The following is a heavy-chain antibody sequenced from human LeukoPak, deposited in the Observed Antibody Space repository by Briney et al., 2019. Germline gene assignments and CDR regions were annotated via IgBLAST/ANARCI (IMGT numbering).Heavy chain of an antibody. CDR3: AREVAGTYYFDY. CDR1: GDSVSRDSIA. Sequence: SQTLSLTCAISGDSVSRDSIAWNWIRQSPSRGLEWLGRTYYRSNWYNDYAVSVKSRITINPDTSKNQFSLQLNSVTPEDTAVYYCAREVAGTYYFDYWGQGTLVTVSS. D-gene: IGHD6-19*01. CDR2: TYYRSNWYN. V-gene: IGHV6-1*01. J-gene: IGHJ4*02.